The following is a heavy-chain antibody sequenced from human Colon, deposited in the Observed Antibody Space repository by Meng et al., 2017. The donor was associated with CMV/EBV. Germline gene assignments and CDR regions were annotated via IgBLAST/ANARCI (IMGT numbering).Heavy chain of an antibody. J-gene: IGHJ5*02. D-gene: IGHD5-24*01. V-gene: IGHV3-15*01. CDR3: TTEYRDGYNH. CDR2: IKSKTDGGTT. CDR1: GFTFSNAW. Sequence: SCAASGFTFSNAWMSWGRQAPGKGLEWVGRIKSKTDGGTTDYAAPVKGRFTISRDDSKNTLYLQMNSLKTEDTAVYYCTTEYRDGYNHWGQGTLVPLSS.